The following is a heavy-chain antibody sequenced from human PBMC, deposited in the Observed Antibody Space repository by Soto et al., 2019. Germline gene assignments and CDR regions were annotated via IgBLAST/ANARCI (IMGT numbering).Heavy chain of an antibody. CDR1: GYTFTSYY. CDR3: ASNGVYCSGGSCYYFDY. D-gene: IGHD2-15*01. Sequence: GASVKVSCKASGYTFTSYYMHWVRQAPGQGLEWMGIINPSGGSTSYAQKFQGRVTMTRDTSTSTVYMELSSLRSEDTAVYYCASNGVYCSGGSCYYFDYWGQGTLVTVSS. CDR2: INPSGGST. J-gene: IGHJ4*02. V-gene: IGHV1-46*03.